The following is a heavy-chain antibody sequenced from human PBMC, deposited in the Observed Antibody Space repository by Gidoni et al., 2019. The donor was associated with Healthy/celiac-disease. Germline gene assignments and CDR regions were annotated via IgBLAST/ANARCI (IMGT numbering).Heavy chain of an antibody. V-gene: IGHV3-15*01. J-gene: IGHJ6*02. D-gene: IGHD6-13*01. CDR3: TTDPGAAADHYYYYYGMDV. Sequence: EVQLVESGGGLVKPGGSLRLSCAASGFPCSNAWMSWVRQTPGKGLGWVGRIKSKTDGGTTDYAAPVKGRFTISRDDSKNTLYLQMNSLKTEHTAVYYCTTDPGAAADHYYYYYGMDVWGQGTTVTVSS. CDR1: GFPCSNAW. CDR2: IKSKTDGGTT.